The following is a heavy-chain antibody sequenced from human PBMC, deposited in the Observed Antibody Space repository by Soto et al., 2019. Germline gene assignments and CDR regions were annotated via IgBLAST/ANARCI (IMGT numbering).Heavy chain of an antibody. Sequence: SETLSLTCAVYGGSFSGYYWSWIRQPPGKGLEWFGEINHSGSTNYNPSLKSRVTISVDTSKNQFSLKLSSVTAADTAVYYCARGRRILTGYYGRKSAEYFQHWGQGTLVTVSS. CDR2: INHSGST. V-gene: IGHV4-34*01. CDR1: GGSFSGYY. D-gene: IGHD3-9*01. CDR3: ARGRRILTGYYGRKSAEYFQH. J-gene: IGHJ1*01.